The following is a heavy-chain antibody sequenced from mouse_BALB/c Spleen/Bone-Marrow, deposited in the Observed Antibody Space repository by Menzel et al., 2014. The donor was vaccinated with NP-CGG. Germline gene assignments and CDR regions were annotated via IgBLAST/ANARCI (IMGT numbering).Heavy chain of an antibody. D-gene: IGHD2-4*01. Sequence: VQLKQSGPELVKPGASVKMSCKASGYTFTDYYMKWVKQSHGKRLEWIGDINPNNGGTSYNQNFKGKATLTVDKSSSTAYMQLYSLTSEDSAVYYCARSCDYDYEGTWFAYWGQGTLVTVSA. CDR2: INPNNGGT. J-gene: IGHJ3*01. CDR1: GYTFTDYY. CDR3: ARSCDYDYEGTWFAY. V-gene: IGHV1-26*01.